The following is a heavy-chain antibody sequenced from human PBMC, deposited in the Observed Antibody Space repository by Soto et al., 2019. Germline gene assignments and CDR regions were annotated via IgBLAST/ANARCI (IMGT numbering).Heavy chain of an antibody. D-gene: IGHD3-10*01. CDR1: GYTFTSYG. J-gene: IGHJ5*02. Sequence: ASVKVSCKASGYTFTSYGISWVRQAPGQGLEWMGWISAYNGNTNYAQKLQGRVTMTTDTSTSTAYMELRSLRSDDTAVYYCARDHSCPYDYGSGSSCRNWFDPWGQGTLVTVSS. CDR2: ISAYNGNT. CDR3: ARDHSCPYDYGSGSSCRNWFDP. V-gene: IGHV1-18*01.